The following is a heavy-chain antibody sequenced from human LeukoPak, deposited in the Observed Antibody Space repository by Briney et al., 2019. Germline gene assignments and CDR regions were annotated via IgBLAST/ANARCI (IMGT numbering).Heavy chain of an antibody. V-gene: IGHV3-7*03. J-gene: IGHJ4*02. CDR1: GFTFSRYW. CDR3: ARDKGDYDTSGSLFVF. D-gene: IGHD3-22*01. Sequence: GGSLRLSCAAPGFTFSRYWMSWVRQFPRKGLEWVANIKQDGSEKYYVDSVKGRFTISRDNAKNSLYLQMNSLRAEDTAVYYCARDKGDYDTSGSLFVFGGQGTLVTVSS. CDR2: IKQDGSEK.